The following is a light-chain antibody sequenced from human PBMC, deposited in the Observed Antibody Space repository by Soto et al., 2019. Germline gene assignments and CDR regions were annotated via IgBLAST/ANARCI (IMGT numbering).Light chain of an antibody. CDR3: QQDYSYPQT. CDR2: AAS. V-gene: IGKV1-8*01. Sequence: AIRMTQSPSSLSASTGDRVTITCRASQGISSYLASYQQKPGKAPKLLIYAASTLQSGVPSRFSGSGPGTEGTLTISGLQSEDFATYYCQQDYSYPQTFGQGTKVEIK. J-gene: IGKJ1*01. CDR1: QGISSY.